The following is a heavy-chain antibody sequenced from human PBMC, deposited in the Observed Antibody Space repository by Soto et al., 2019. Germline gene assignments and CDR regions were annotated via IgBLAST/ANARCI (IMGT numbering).Heavy chain of an antibody. D-gene: IGHD6-19*01. Sequence: EVQLLESGGGLVQPGGSLRLSCAASGFTFSSYAMSWVRQAPGKGLEWVSTISGSGDSTYYADSVKGRFSISRDNSKNTMYRPENNLRVADTAVLCCAKGGVQWLPSYPFDFWGQGTLGPLSS. CDR3: AKGGVQWLPSYPFDF. V-gene: IGHV3-23*01. CDR1: GFTFSSYA. J-gene: IGHJ4*02. CDR2: ISGSGDST.